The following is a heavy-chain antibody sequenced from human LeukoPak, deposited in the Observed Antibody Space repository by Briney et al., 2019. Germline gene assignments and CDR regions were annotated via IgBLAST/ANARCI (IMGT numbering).Heavy chain of an antibody. Sequence: GSLRLSCAASGFTFSSYWMSWVRQAPGKGLEWVANIKQDGSEKYYVDSVKGRFTISRDNAKNSLYLQMNSLRAEDTAVYYCATDRVAGTARDYWGQGTLVTVSS. CDR1: GFTFSSYW. CDR3: ATDRVAGTARDY. J-gene: IGHJ4*02. CDR2: IKQDGSEK. V-gene: IGHV3-7*03. D-gene: IGHD6-19*01.